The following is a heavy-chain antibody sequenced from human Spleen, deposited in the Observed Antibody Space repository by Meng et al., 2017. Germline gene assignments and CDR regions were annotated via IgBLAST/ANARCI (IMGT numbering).Heavy chain of an antibody. V-gene: IGHV3-73*01. CDR2: IRSKANSYAT. CDR3: ARDEDISAAGKLFGDY. Sequence: GGSLRLSCAASGFTFSGSAMHWVRQASGKGLEWVGRIRSKANSYATAYAASVKGRFTISRDDSKNTAYLQMNSLKTEDTAVYYCARDEDISAAGKLFGDYWGQGTLVTVSS. J-gene: IGHJ4*02. CDR1: GFTFSGSA. D-gene: IGHD6-25*01.